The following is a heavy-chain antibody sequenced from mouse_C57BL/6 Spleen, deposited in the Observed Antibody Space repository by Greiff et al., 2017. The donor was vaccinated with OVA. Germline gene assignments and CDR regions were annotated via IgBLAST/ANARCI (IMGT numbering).Heavy chain of an antibody. V-gene: IGHV1-80*01. Sequence: QVQLKQSGAELVKPGASVKISCKSSGYAFSSYWMNLVKQRPGKGLGWIGQIYPGDGDTNYNGKFKGKATLTADKSSSTAYMQLSSLTSEDSAVYFGARGGLTTVVDWYFDVWGTGTTVTVSS. J-gene: IGHJ1*03. CDR3: ARGGLTTVVDWYFDV. CDR1: GYAFSSYW. D-gene: IGHD1-1*01. CDR2: IYPGDGDT.